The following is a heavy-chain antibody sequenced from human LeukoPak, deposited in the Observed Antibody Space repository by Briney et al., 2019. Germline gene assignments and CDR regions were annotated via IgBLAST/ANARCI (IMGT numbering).Heavy chain of an antibody. CDR1: GYSISSGYY. D-gene: IGHD3-9*01. J-gene: IGHJ4*02. Sequence: SETLSLTCAVSGYSISSGYYWGWIRQPPGKGLEWIGSIYHSGSTYYNPSLKSQVTISVDTSKNQFSLKLSSVTAADTAVYYCARRLRYFDWLYDDYWGQGTLVTVSS. CDR3: ARRLRYFDWLYDDY. V-gene: IGHV4-38-2*01. CDR2: IYHSGST.